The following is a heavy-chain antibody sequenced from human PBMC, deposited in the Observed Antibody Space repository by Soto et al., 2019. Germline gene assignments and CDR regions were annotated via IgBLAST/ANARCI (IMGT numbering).Heavy chain of an antibody. Sequence: SVKVSCKASGGSFRTYTTSWVRQAPGQGLEWVGGIIPIFGSVNYAQRFRDRVTITADESTSTAYMELRNLRSEDTAVYYCTRARGGTRLYYAMAVWGQGTTVTVPS. CDR1: GGSFRTYT. CDR3: TRARGGTRLYYAMAV. V-gene: IGHV1-69*13. J-gene: IGHJ6*02. CDR2: IIPIFGSV. D-gene: IGHD1-26*01.